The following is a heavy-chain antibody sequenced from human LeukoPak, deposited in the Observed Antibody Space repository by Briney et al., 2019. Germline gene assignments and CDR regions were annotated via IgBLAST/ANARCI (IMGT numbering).Heavy chain of an antibody. Sequence: GGSLRLSCAASGFTFSSYDVHWVRQTPGKGLEWVAFIRFDGSNKYYADSVKGRFTISRDNSKSTLYLQMNSLRAEDTAVHYCAKVVRRGDWYFDLWGRGTLVTVSS. CDR1: GFTFSSYD. J-gene: IGHJ2*01. CDR3: AKVVRRGDWYFDL. CDR2: IRFDGSNK. V-gene: IGHV3-30*02.